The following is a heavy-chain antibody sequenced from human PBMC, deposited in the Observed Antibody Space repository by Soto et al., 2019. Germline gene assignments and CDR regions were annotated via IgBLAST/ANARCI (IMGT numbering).Heavy chain of an antibody. D-gene: IGHD1-26*01. CDR2: IYYSGST. CDR1: GGSISSGDYY. Sequence: PSESLSLTCTVSGGSISSGDYYWSWIRQPPGKGLEWIGYIYYSGSTYYNPSLKSRVTISVDTSKNQSSLKLSSVTAADTAVYYYARLGIGWEFPFDYWGQGTLVTVSS. J-gene: IGHJ4*02. V-gene: IGHV4-30-4*01. CDR3: ARLGIGWEFPFDY.